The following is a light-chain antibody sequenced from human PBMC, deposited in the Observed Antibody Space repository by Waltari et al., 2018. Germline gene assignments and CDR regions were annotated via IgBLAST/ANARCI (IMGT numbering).Light chain of an antibody. CDR3: QQYGSSPPFT. Sequence: EIVLTQSPGTLSLSPGERVTLSCRASQSISSSFLAWYRQKPGQAPRLLIRGASSRATSIPDMFSGSGSGTDFTLTISRLEPEDFAVYYCQQYGSSPPFTFGQGTKLEI. CDR2: GAS. J-gene: IGKJ2*01. V-gene: IGKV3-20*01. CDR1: QSISSSF.